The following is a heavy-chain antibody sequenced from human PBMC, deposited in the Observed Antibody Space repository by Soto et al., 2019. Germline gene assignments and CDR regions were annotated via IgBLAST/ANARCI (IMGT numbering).Heavy chain of an antibody. CDR1: GGSFSGYY. CDR2: INHSGST. V-gene: IGHV4-34*01. Sequence: SETLSLTCAVYGGSFSGYYWSWIRQPPGKGLEWIGEINHSGSTNYNPSLKSRVTISVDTSKNQFSLKLSSVTAADTAVYYCARGRAPHYYDSSGYKFDYWGQGNLVTAPQ. CDR3: ARGRAPHYYDSSGYKFDY. D-gene: IGHD3-22*01. J-gene: IGHJ4*02.